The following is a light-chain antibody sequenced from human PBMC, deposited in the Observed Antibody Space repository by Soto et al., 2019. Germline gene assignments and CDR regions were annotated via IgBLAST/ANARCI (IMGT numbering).Light chain of an antibody. CDR3: QQYGSSSIT. J-gene: IGKJ5*01. CDR2: GAS. V-gene: IGKV3-20*01. Sequence: DIVLTQSPATLSLSPGERATLSCRASQSVSSHFAWFQQKPGQAPKLLIYGASSRATGIPDRFSGSGSGTDFTLTISRLEPEDFAVYYCQQYGSSSITFGQGTRLEIK. CDR1: QSVSSH.